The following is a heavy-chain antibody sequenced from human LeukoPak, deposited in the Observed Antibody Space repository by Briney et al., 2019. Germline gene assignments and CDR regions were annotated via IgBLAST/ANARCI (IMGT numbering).Heavy chain of an antibody. CDR3: ARPRGLAPYYYDSSGYYRHFDY. J-gene: IGHJ4*02. CDR1: GGSISSSNW. Sequence: SETLSLTCAVSGGSISSSNWWSWVRQPPGKGLEWIGEINHSGSTNYNPSLKSRVTISVDTSKNQFSLKLSSVTAADTAVYYCARPRGLAPYYYDSSGYYRHFDYWGQGTLVTVSS. D-gene: IGHD3-22*01. V-gene: IGHV4-4*02. CDR2: INHSGST.